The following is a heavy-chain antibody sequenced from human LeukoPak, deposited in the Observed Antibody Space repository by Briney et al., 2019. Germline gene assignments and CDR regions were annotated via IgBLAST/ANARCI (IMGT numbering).Heavy chain of an antibody. CDR1: GYTFTGYY. CDR3: ARDAGIEGYMDV. J-gene: IGHJ6*03. D-gene: IGHD2-15*01. Sequence: GASVKVSCKASGYTFTGYYMHWVRQAPGQGLEWMGWINPNSGGTNYAQKFQGRVTMTRDTSISTAYMELSRLTSDDTAVYYCARDAGIEGYMDVWGKGTTVTVSS. CDR2: INPNSGGT. V-gene: IGHV1-2*02.